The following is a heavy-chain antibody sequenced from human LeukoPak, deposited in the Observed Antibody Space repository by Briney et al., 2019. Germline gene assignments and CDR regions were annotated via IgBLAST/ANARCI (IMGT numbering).Heavy chain of an antibody. Sequence: ASVKVSCKASGYTFTNYAMHWVRQAPGQRLEWMGWINAGNGNTKYSQEFQGRVTITRDTSASTAYMELSSLRSEDVAVYYCARDHGYNYVYSFDYWGQGTLVTVSS. D-gene: IGHD5-18*01. J-gene: IGHJ4*02. CDR2: INAGNGNT. V-gene: IGHV1-3*03. CDR3: ARDHGYNYVYSFDY. CDR1: GYTFTNYA.